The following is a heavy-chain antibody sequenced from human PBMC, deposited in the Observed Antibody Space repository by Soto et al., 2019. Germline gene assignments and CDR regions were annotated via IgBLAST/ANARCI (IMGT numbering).Heavy chain of an antibody. CDR2: IYYSGST. J-gene: IGHJ4*02. Sequence: SETLSLTCTVSGGSISSSSYYWGWIRQPPGKGLEWIGSIYYSGSTYYNPSPKSRVTISVDTSKNQFSLKLSSVTAADTAVYYCASRNPLRYFDLLDYFDYWGQGTLVTVSS. CDR1: GGSISSSSYY. V-gene: IGHV4-39*01. CDR3: ASRNPLRYFDLLDYFDY. D-gene: IGHD3-9*01.